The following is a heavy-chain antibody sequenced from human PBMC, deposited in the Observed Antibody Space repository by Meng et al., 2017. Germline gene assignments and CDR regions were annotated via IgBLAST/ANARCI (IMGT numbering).Heavy chain of an antibody. CDR3: ARGLKPVITMVRGNWFDP. D-gene: IGHD3-10*01. CDR1: GGSISSSSYY. CDR2: IYYSGST. J-gene: IGHJ5*02. Sequence: GSLRLSCTVSGGSISSSSYYWGWIRQPPGKGLEWIGSIYYSGSTYYNPSLKSRVTISVDTSKNQFSLKLSSVTAADTAVYYCARGLKPVITMVRGNWFDPWGQGTLVTVSS. V-gene: IGHV4-39*07.